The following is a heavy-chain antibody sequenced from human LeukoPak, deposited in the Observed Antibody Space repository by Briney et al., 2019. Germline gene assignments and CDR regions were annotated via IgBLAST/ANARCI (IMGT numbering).Heavy chain of an antibody. Sequence: SETLSLTCTVSGASISSTNNFWGWIRQTPGKGLEWIATIYYSVSTYYNPSLKSRVTISVDTSQNQFSLKLSSVTAADTAVYYCARFMITFGGAWNWFDPWGQGTLVTVSS. CDR2: IYYSVST. D-gene: IGHD3-16*01. CDR3: ARFMITFGGAWNWFDP. J-gene: IGHJ5*02. CDR1: GASISSTNNF. V-gene: IGHV4-39*07.